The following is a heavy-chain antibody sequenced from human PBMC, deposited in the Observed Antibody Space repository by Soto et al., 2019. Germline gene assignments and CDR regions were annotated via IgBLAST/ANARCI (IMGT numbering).Heavy chain of an antibody. D-gene: IGHD3-10*01. J-gene: IGHJ4*02. Sequence: QVQLVESGGGVIQPGRSLRLSCAASGLDFRNNDMHWVRQAPGKGLEWVAVISHDSRNIFYADSVKGRFTGSRDNSKNTLYLEMNSLGVEDTAVYFCAKLVDKTLDDFWGLGTLVVVSS. V-gene: IGHV3-30*18. CDR3: AKLVDKTLDDF. CDR2: ISHDSRNI. CDR1: GLDFRNND.